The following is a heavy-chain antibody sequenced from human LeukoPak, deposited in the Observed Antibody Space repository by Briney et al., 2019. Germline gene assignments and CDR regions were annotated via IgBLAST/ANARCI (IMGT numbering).Heavy chain of an antibody. D-gene: IGHD6-13*01. CDR1: GFTVSSNY. CDR2: TTDSGGAT. J-gene: IGHJ3*02. CDR3: AKAYTRSWYAAFDI. V-gene: IGHV3-23*01. Sequence: GGSLRLSCAASGFTVSSNYMSWVRQAPGKGLEWVSATTDSGGATYYADSVKGRFTISRDNSKNTLYLQMNSLRGDDTAMYYCAKAYTRSWYAAFDIWGQGTMVTISS.